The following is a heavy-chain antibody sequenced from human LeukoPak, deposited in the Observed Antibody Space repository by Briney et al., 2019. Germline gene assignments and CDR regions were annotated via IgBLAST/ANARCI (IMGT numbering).Heavy chain of an antibody. CDR2: INTDGSDT. CDR1: GFTFSRSW. Sequence: GGSLRLSCAASGFTFSRSWMHWVRQAPGKGLVWVSRINTDGSDTMYADSVKGRFTISRDNAKNTLYLQMNSLKAEDTAVYYCARVGRFRQYFDYWGQGTLVTVSS. D-gene: IGHD3-16*01. J-gene: IGHJ4*02. CDR3: ARVGRFRQYFDY. V-gene: IGHV3-74*03.